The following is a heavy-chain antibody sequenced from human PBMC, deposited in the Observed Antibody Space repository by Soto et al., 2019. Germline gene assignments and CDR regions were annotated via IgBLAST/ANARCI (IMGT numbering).Heavy chain of an antibody. V-gene: IGHV3-9*01. CDR2: ISWNSGSI. CDR3: AKDYGGGALGY. J-gene: IGHJ4*02. CDR1: GFTFDDYA. D-gene: IGHD4-17*01. Sequence: EVQLVESGGGLVQPGRSLRLSCAASGFTFDDYAMHWVRQAPGKGLEWVSGISWNSGSIGYADSVKGRFTISRDNAKSSLYLQMNSLRAEDTALYYCAKDYGGGALGYWGQGTLVTVSS.